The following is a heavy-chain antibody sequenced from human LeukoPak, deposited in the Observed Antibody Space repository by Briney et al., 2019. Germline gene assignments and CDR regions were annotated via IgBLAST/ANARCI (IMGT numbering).Heavy chain of an antibody. J-gene: IGHJ4*02. Sequence: GGSLRLSCAASGFTFSDYWMHWVRQVPGKGLAWVSRINPDGSTTVYADSVEGRFTISRDNAQSTLYLQMNSLRAEDTAVYYCARDDYWGQGTLVTVSS. CDR3: ARDDY. V-gene: IGHV3-74*01. CDR1: GFTFSDYW. CDR2: INPDGSTT.